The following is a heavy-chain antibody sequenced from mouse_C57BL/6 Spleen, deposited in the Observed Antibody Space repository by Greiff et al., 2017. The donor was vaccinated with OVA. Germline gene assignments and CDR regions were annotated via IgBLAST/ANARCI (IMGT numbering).Heavy chain of an antibody. J-gene: IGHJ2*01. V-gene: IGHV1-55*01. CDR2: IYPGSGST. CDR1: GYTFTSYW. CDR3: ARRGYCGSSYFDY. Sequence: QVQLKQSGAELVKPGASVKMSCKASGYTFTSYWITWVKQRPGQGLEWIGDIYPGSGSTNYNEKFKSKATLTVDTSSSTAYMQLSSLTSKDSAVYYCARRGYCGSSYFDYWGQGTTLTVSS. D-gene: IGHD1-1*01.